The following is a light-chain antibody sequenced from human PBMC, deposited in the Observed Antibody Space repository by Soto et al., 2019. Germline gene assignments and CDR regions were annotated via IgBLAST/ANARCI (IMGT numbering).Light chain of an antibody. J-gene: IGKJ4*01. Sequence: AIRLTQSPSSLSATAGDRVTITCRASQSIRIYLAWYQQKPGKAPELLIYDASTLQHGDPSRFSGSGFGTEFTLTISRLQSEDFATYYCQQYFLYPLTFGGGTRVELK. CDR1: QSIRIY. V-gene: IGKV1-8*01. CDR2: DAS. CDR3: QQYFLYPLT.